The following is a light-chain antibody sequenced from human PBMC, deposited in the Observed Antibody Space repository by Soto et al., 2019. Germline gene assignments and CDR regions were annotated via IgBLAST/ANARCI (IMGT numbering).Light chain of an antibody. CDR2: DVS. J-gene: IGKJ4*02. CDR3: QKFRSYPHT. Sequence: EFVLTQSPGTLSLSPGERATLSCRASQTVRNNYLAWYQQKPGQAPRLLIYDVSSRATGIPDRFSGGGSGTDSTRTVSRLEPEDFSAYYCQKFRSYPHTVGGGTKVDIK. CDR1: QTVRNNY. V-gene: IGKV3-20*01.